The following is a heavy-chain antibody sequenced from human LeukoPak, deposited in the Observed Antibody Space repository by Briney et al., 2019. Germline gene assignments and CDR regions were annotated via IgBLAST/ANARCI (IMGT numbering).Heavy chain of an antibody. CDR2: ISSSSSTI. CDR3: ARVSYYYDSSGYYGPKPPDY. J-gene: IGHJ4*02. D-gene: IGHD3-22*01. V-gene: IGHV3-48*01. Sequence: GGSLRLSCAASGFTFSSYSMNWVRQAPGKGLEWVSYISSSSSTIYYADSVKGRFTISRDNAKNSLYLQMNSLRAEDTAVYYCARVSYYYDSSGYYGPKPPDYWGQGTLVTVSS. CDR1: GFTFSSYS.